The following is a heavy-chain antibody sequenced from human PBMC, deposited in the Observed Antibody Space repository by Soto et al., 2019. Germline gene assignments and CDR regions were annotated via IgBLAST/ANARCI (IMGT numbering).Heavy chain of an antibody. D-gene: IGHD3-22*01. CDR1: GFTFSSYG. Sequence: PGGSLRLSCAASGFTFSSYGMHWVRQAPGKGLEWVAVIPYDGSNKYYADSVKGRFTISRDNSKNALYLQMNSLRAEDTAVYYCVTPYDSSGHREYYFDYWGQGTLVTVSS. V-gene: IGHV3-30*03. CDR2: IPYDGSNK. CDR3: VTPYDSSGHREYYFDY. J-gene: IGHJ4*02.